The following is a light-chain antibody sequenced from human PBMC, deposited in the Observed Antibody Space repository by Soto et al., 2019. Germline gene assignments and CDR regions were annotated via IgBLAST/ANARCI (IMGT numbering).Light chain of an antibody. CDR1: QTVSRN. CDR3: QQYNNWPS. V-gene: IGKV3-15*01. Sequence: EVVITHSPSTLAVSPGERATLSCRASQTVSRNLAWYQQRPGQAPRLLIYDISNRAAGVPARFSGSGSETEFTLTIRSLQSEDFAVYLCQQYNNWPSFGQGTRLDIK. J-gene: IGKJ5*01. CDR2: DIS.